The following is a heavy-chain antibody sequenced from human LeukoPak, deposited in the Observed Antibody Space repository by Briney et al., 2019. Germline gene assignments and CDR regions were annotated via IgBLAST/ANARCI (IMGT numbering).Heavy chain of an antibody. CDR1: GGTFSSYA. CDR2: IIPIFGTA. Sequence: ASVTVSCTASGGTFSSYAISWVRQAPGQGLEWMGGIIPIFGTANYAQKFQGRVTITADESTSTAYMELSSLRSEDTAVYYCARGTYYYDSSGYHVPFDLWGRGTLVTVSS. V-gene: IGHV1-69*13. CDR3: ARGTYYYDSSGYHVPFDL. D-gene: IGHD3-22*01. J-gene: IGHJ2*01.